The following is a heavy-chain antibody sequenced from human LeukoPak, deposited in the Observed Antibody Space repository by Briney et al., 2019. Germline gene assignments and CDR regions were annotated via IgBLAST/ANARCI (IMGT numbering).Heavy chain of an antibody. Sequence: GGSLRLSCAASGFTVSSNYMSWVRQALGKGLEWVSVIYSGGSTYYADSVKGRFTISRDNSKNTLYLQMNSLRAEDTAVYYCARAFVVVPAAYFDYWGQGTLVTVSS. CDR1: GFTVSSNY. D-gene: IGHD2-2*01. J-gene: IGHJ4*02. CDR3: ARAFVVVPAAYFDY. CDR2: IYSGGST. V-gene: IGHV3-66*01.